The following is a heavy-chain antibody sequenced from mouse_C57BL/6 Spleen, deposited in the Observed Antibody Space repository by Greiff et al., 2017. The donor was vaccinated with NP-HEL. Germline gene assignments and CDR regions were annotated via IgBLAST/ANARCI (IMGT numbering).Heavy chain of an antibody. J-gene: IGHJ4*01. CDR1: GYTFTSYW. Sequence: QVQLQQPGAELVRPGSSVKLSCKASGYTFTSYWMDWVKQRPGQGLEWIGNIYPSDSETPYNQKFKDKATLTVDKSSSTAYMQLSSLTSEDSAVYYCARGNLGTDAMDYWGQGTSVTVSS. CDR3: ARGNLGTDAMDY. CDR2: IYPSDSET. V-gene: IGHV1-61*01. D-gene: IGHD3-3*01.